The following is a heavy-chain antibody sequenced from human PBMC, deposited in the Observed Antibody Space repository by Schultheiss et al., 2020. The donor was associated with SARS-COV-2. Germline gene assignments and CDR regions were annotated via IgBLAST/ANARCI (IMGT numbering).Heavy chain of an antibody. CDR1: GYAFTSYY. D-gene: IGHD6-19*01. V-gene: IGHV1-46*01. CDR2: INPSGGST. Sequence: ASVKVSCKASGYAFTSYYMHWVRQAPGQGLEWMGIINPSGGSTTYAQKFQGRFTMTRDTSTSTVYMELSSLRSEDTAIYYCAIQWTVAGQAGVYYYYYGMDVWGQGTTVTVSS. CDR3: AIQWTVAGQAGVYYYYYGMDV. J-gene: IGHJ6*02.